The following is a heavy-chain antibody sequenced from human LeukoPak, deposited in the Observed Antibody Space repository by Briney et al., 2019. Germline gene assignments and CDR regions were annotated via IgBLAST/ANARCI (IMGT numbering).Heavy chain of an antibody. Sequence: SETLSLTCTVSGGSISSGDYYWSWICQPPGKGLEWIGYIYYSGSTYYNPSLKSRVTISVDTSKNQFSLKLSSVTAADTAVYYCARGRRNWFDPWGQGTLVTVSS. CDR2: IYYSGST. V-gene: IGHV4-30-4*08. CDR1: GGSISSGDYY. J-gene: IGHJ5*02. CDR3: ARGRRNWFDP.